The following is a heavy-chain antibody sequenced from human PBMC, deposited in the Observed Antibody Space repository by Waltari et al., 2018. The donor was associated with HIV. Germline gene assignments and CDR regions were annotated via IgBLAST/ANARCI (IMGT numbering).Heavy chain of an antibody. CDR3: ARLRGRGGITMIVPRFDP. D-gene: IGHD3-22*01. CDR1: GGSISSTSYY. CDR2: IYYRGST. Sequence: QLQLQESGPGLVKPSETLSLTCTVSGGSISSTSYYWGWIRQPPGKGLEWIGTIYYRGSTYYNPSLKRRVTISVDTSKNRFSLKLSSVTAAETAVYYCARLRGRGGITMIVPRFDPWGQGTLVTVSS. V-gene: IGHV4-39*01. J-gene: IGHJ5*02.